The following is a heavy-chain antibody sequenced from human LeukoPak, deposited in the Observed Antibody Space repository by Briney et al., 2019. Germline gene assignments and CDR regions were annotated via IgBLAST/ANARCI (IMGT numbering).Heavy chain of an antibody. J-gene: IGHJ5*02. CDR3: ARERRLSNEVTTSSPFDP. CDR2: SNHSGST. D-gene: IGHD4-17*01. Sequence: SEALSLTCAAYGGSISGYYWSWIRQPPGRGLEWIGESNHSGSTNYNPSLKSRVTTSVDISKNQFALKQSCGTAADTAVYYCARERRLSNEVTTSSPFDPWGQGTLVTVSS. V-gene: IGHV4-34*01. CDR1: GGSISGYY.